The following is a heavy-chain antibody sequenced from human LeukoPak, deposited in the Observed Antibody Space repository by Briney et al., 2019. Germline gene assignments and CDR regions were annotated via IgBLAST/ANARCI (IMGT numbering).Heavy chain of an antibody. D-gene: IGHD3-3*01. J-gene: IGHJ4*02. V-gene: IGHV3-21*01. CDR1: GFTFSSFS. Sequence: GGSLRLSCVASGFTFSSFSMNWVRQAPGKGLEWVSFISGDISYTYYADSVKGRFTISRDHAKNSLYLQMNSLRAEDTAVYYCARRDEAYDSIDYWGQGTLVTVSS. CDR3: ARRDEAYDSIDY. CDR2: ISGDISYT.